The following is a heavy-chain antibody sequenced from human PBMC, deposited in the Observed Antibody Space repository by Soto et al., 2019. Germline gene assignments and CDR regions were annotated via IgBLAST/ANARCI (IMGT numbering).Heavy chain of an antibody. Sequence: QVQLVQSGAEVKKPGASVKVSCKASGYTFTSYDINWVRQATGQGLEWMGWMNPNSGNTGYSQKFQGRVTMTRNTSISTAYMELSSLRSEVTAVDYCARTLSRWYFCLHYWGQGTLVTVSS. V-gene: IGHV1-8*01. CDR1: GYTFTSYD. J-gene: IGHJ4*02. D-gene: IGHD6-13*01. CDR3: ARTLSRWYFCLHY. CDR2: MNPNSGNT.